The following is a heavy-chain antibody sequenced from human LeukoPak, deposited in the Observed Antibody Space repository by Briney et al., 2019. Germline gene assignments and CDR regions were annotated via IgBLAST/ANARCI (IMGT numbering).Heavy chain of an antibody. V-gene: IGHV3-21*04. CDR1: GFTFSSYS. J-gene: IGHJ4*02. CDR3: ATYYDSSGYYSSVFDY. CDR2: ISSSSSYI. Sequence: GGSLRLSCAASGFTFSSYSMNWVRQAPGKGLEWVSSISSSSSYIYYADSVKGRFTISRDNSKNTLYLQMNSLRAEDTAVYYCATYYDSSGYYSSVFDYWGQGTLVTVSS. D-gene: IGHD3-22*01.